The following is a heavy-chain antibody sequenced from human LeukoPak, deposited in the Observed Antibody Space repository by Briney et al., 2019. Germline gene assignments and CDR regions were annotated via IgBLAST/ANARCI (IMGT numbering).Heavy chain of an antibody. Sequence: GGSLRLSCVASGFSLRGYAMHWVRQAPGKGGLEWVTMISYDGRDQYYADSVKGRFTISRDDSKNTLFLQMNSLRAEDTAVYYCAKDGSYCGGDCYSRMDVWGQGTTVTVSS. D-gene: IGHD2-21*02. J-gene: IGHJ6*02. CDR2: ISYDGRDQ. CDR1: GFSLRGYA. V-gene: IGHV3-30-3*01. CDR3: AKDGSYCGGDCYSRMDV.